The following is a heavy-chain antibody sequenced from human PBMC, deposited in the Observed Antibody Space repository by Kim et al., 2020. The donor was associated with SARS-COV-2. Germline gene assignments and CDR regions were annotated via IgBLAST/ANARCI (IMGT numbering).Heavy chain of an antibody. CDR1: GDSVSSNSAA. Sequence: SQTLSLTCAISGDSVSSNSAAWNWIRQSPSRGLEWLGRTYYRSKWYNDYAVSVKSRITINPDTSKNQFSLQLNSVTPEDTAVYYCAREVSLAAAGARQNEYFQHWGQGTLVTVSS. D-gene: IGHD6-13*01. J-gene: IGHJ1*01. CDR3: AREVSLAAAGARQNEYFQH. V-gene: IGHV6-1*01. CDR2: TYYRSKWYN.